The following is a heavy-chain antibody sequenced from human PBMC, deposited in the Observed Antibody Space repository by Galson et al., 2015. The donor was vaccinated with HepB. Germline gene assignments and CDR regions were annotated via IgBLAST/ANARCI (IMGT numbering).Heavy chain of an antibody. CDR2: ISGSGGST. V-gene: IGHV3-23*01. J-gene: IGHJ4*02. CDR3: ANRRRVGELLIY. D-gene: IGHD3-10*01. Sequence: SLRLSCAASGFTFSSYAMSWVRQAPGKGLEWVSAISGSGGSTYYADSVKGRFTISRDNSKNTLYLQMNSLRAEDTAVYHCANRRRVGELLIYWGQGTLVTVSS. CDR1: GFTFSSYA.